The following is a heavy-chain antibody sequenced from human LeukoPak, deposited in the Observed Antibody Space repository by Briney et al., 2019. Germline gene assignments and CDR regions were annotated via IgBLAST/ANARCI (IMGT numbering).Heavy chain of an antibody. CDR3: ARLHYYDAFDI. J-gene: IGHJ3*02. CDR2: IYHSGST. Sequence: SETLSLTCTVSGYSISSGYYWGWIRQPPGKGLEWIGSIYHSGSTYYNPSLKSRVTISVDTSKNQFSLKLSSVTAADTAVYYCARLHYYDAFDIWGQGTMVTVSS. D-gene: IGHD3-10*01. V-gene: IGHV4-38-2*02. CDR1: GYSISSGYY.